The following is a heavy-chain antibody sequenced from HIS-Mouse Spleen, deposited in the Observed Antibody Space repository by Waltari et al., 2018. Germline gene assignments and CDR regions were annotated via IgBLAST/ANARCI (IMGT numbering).Heavy chain of an antibody. J-gene: IGHJ4*02. Sequence: QVTLRESGPALVKPTQTLTLTCTFSGFSLSTSGMCVSWIRQPPGKALEWLARIDWEDYKYYSTSLKTRLTISRDTSKNQVVLTMTNMDPLDTATYYCARIAEGYTSGWYAFDYWGQGTLVTVSS. CDR3: ARIAEGYTSGWYAFDY. CDR2: IDWEDYK. V-gene: IGHV2-70*15. CDR1: GFSLSTSGMC. D-gene: IGHD6-19*01.